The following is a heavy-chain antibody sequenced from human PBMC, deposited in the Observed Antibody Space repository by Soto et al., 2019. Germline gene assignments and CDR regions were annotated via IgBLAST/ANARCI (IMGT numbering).Heavy chain of an antibody. Sequence: GGSLRLSCAASGFTFDDYGMSWVRQAPGKGLEWVSGINWNGGSTGYADSVKGRFTISRDNAKNSLYLQMNSLRAEDTALYYCARDPRSFRRRTGATGSFDYWGQGTLVTVSS. V-gene: IGHV3-20*04. CDR1: GFTFDDYG. D-gene: IGHD1-26*01. J-gene: IGHJ4*02. CDR2: INWNGGST. CDR3: ARDPRSFRRRTGATGSFDY.